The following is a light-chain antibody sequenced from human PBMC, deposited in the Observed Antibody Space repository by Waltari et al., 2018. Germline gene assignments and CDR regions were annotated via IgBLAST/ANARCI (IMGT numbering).Light chain of an antibody. CDR3: QQYNTWPPCT. CDR2: GSA. J-gene: IGKJ2*02. CDR1: QSISNN. Sequence: EIVITQSPAALSVSPGERATLPCRASQSISNNLACYQQKPGQPPRPLLTGSATRATGVPARCIGSGSGTAVTLPISSRLSDDSAIYFCQQYNTWPPCTFGQGTKLEIK. V-gene: IGKV3-15*01.